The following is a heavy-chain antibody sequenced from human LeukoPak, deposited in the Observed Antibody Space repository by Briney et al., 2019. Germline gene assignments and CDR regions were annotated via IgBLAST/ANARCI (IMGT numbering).Heavy chain of an antibody. D-gene: IGHD6-13*01. J-gene: IGHJ1*01. V-gene: IGHV3-30*18. CDR2: ISYDGSNK. Sequence: GGSLRLSCAASGFTFSSYGMHWVRQAPGKGLEWVAVISYDGSNKYYADPVKGRFTISRDNSKNTLYLQMNSLRAEDTAVYYCAKDHIAAAGTLQHWGQGTLVTVSS. CDR1: GFTFSSYG. CDR3: AKDHIAAAGTLQH.